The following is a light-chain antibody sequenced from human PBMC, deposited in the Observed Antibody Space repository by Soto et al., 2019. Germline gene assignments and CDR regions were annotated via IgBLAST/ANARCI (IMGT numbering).Light chain of an antibody. V-gene: IGKV1-39*01. CDR2: TAS. Sequence: DIQMTQSPSSLSASLGDRVTISCRASQIITNYLNWYQQKPEKAPKLLIYTASSLQGGVPSRFSGSGSGTDFTLTISSLQPEDFATYYCQQSYSQPYTFGQGTKLEIE. CDR3: QQSYSQPYT. J-gene: IGKJ2*01. CDR1: QIITNY.